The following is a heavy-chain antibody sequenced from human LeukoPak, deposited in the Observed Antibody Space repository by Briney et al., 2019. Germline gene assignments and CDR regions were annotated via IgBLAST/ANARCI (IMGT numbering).Heavy chain of an antibody. Sequence: GASVKVSCKASGYTFTSYAMNWVRQAPGQGLERMGWINTNTGNTTYAQGFTGRFVLSLDTFVSKAYLQISSLNAEDTGVYYGGRGAKLLVWLGELFWFDPGSQGTLVTVSS. CDR2: INTNTGNT. CDR1: GYTFTSYA. D-gene: IGHD3-10*01. V-gene: IGHV7-4-1*02. J-gene: IGHJ5*02. CDR3: GRGAKLLVWLGELFWFDP.